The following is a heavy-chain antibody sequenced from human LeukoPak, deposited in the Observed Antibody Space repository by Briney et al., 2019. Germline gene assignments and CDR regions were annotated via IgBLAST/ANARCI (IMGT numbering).Heavy chain of an antibody. J-gene: IGHJ5*02. CDR3: ARGRYPRRSIAARLDP. CDR1: GYTFTSYD. V-gene: IGHV1-8*01. D-gene: IGHD6-6*01. Sequence: ASVKVSCKASGYTFTSYDINWVRQATGQGLEWMGWMNPNSGNTGYAQKFQGRVTMTTNTSTSTAYMELSSLRSEDTAVYYCARGRYPRRSIAARLDPWGQGTLVTVSS. CDR2: MNPNSGNT.